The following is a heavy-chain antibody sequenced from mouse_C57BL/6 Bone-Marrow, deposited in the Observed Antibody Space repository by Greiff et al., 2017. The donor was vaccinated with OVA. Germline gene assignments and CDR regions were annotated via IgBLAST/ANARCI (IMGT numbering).Heavy chain of an antibody. CDR3: ARVEGGLRRENLAWFAY. J-gene: IGHJ3*01. D-gene: IGHD2-4*01. CDR2: INPNYGTT. V-gene: IGHV1-39*01. CDR1: GYSFTDYN. Sequence: QLVESGPELVKPGASVKISCKASGYSFTDYNMNWVKQSNGKSLEWIGVINPNYGTTSYNQKFKGKATLTVDQSSSTAYMQLNSLTSEDSAVYYCARVEGGLRRENLAWFAYWGQGTLVTVSA.